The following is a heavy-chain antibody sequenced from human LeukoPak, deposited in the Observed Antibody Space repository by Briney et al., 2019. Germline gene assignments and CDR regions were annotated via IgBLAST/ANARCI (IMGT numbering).Heavy chain of an antibody. J-gene: IGHJ6*03. CDR2: IYYSGST. CDR3: ARGPMVRGVRFYYYYYMDV. CDR1: GGSISSSSYY. V-gene: IGHV4-39*07. Sequence: PSETLSLTCTVSGGSISSSSYYWGWIRQPPGKGLEWIGSIYYSGSTYYNPSLKSRVTISVDTSRNQFSLKLRSVTAADTAVYYCARGPMVRGVRFYYYYYMDVWGKGTTVTVSS. D-gene: IGHD3-10*01.